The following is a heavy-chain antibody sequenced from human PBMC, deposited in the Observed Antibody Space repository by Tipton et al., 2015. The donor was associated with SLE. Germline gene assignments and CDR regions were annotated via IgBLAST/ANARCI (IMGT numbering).Heavy chain of an antibody. D-gene: IGHD6-19*01. V-gene: IGHV3-9*01. CDR2: ISWISGSI. Sequence: SLRLSCAASGFTFDDYAMHWVRQAPGKGLEWVSRISWISGSIGYADSVKGRFTISRDSAKNSLYLQMNSLRAEDTALYYCTKDWEYSSGWSSGGFDYWGQGTLVTVSS. J-gene: IGHJ4*02. CDR3: TKDWEYSSGWSSGGFDY. CDR1: GFTFDDYA.